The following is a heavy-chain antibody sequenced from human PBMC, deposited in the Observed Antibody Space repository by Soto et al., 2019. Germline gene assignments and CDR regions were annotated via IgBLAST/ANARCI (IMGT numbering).Heavy chain of an antibody. J-gene: IGHJ3*02. D-gene: IGHD2-15*01. CDR1: GITFSNYR. V-gene: IGHV3-23*01. CDR2: ITAGGDGT. Sequence: EVQVLESGGGLVQPGGSLKVSCEASGITFSNYRMTWIPQAPGKGLEWVSTITAGGDGTYYAASVKGRFTISRETSKNTLYLQMNGLRAEDTAGYYCASHVYCSGGSCQYDAFAIRGQGTMVTVSS. CDR3: ASHVYCSGGSCQYDAFAI.